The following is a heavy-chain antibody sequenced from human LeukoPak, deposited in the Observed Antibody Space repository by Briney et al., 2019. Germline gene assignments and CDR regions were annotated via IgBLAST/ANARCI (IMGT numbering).Heavy chain of an antibody. CDR3: AKMYGLPGDYYYYYYMDV. CDR1: GFTFSSYA. D-gene: IGHD2-8*01. CDR2: ISGSGGST. Sequence: PGGSLRLSCAASGFTFSSYAMSWVRQAPGKGLEWVSAISGSGGSTYYADSVKGRFTISRDNSKNTLYLQMNSLRAEDTAVYYCAKMYGLPGDYYYYYYMDVWGKGTTVTVSS. V-gene: IGHV3-23*01. J-gene: IGHJ6*03.